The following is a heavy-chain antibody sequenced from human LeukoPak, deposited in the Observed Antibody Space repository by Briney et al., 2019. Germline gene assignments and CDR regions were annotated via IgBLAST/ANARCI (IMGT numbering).Heavy chain of an antibody. J-gene: IGHJ4*02. D-gene: IGHD6-19*01. CDR2: IFYSGST. CDR1: GGSIRSSRHY. V-gene: IGHV4-39*02. Sequence: SETLSLTCTVSGGSIRSSRHYWAWIRQPPGKGLEWIGSIFYSGSTYYNPSLKSRVTISVDTSKNHFSLRLTSETAADTAVYYCAITLALAGYHYFDYWGQGTLVTVSS. CDR3: AITLALAGYHYFDY.